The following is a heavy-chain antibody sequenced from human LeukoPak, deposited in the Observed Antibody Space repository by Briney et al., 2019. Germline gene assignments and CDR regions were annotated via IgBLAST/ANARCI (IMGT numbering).Heavy chain of an antibody. CDR3: ARDLGYCSSTSCYTGWFDP. Sequence: ASETLSLTCTVSGYSISSGYYWGWIRQPPGKGLEWIGSIYHSGSTYYNPSLKSRVTISVDTSKNQFSLKLSSVTAADTAVYYCARDLGYCSSTSCYTGWFDPWGQGTLVTVSS. CDR2: IYHSGST. V-gene: IGHV4-38-2*02. CDR1: GYSISSGYY. D-gene: IGHD2-2*02. J-gene: IGHJ5*02.